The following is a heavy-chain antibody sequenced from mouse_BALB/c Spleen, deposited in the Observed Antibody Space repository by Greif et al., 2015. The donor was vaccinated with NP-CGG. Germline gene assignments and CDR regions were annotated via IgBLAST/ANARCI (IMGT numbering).Heavy chain of an antibody. J-gene: IGHJ1*01. CDR3: ARDGNYWYFDV. Sequence: EVKLVESGGGLVQPGGSLRLSCATSGFTFSDFYIEWVRQSPGKRLEWIAASRNKANDYTTEYSASVKGRFIVSRDTSQSILYLQMNALRAEDTAIYYCARDGNYWYFDVWGAGTTVTVSS. V-gene: IGHV7-1*02. CDR2: SRNKANDYTT. CDR1: GFTFSDFY.